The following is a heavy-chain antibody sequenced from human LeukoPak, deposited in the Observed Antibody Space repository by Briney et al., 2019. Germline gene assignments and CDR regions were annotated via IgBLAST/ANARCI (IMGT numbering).Heavy chain of an antibody. CDR3: ARVNCGGDCYWAYYFDY. CDR2: ISWNSGSI. Sequence: PGGSLRLSCAGSGFVFNNYAMHWVRQPPGKGLEWVSGISWNSGSIDYADSVKGRFTISRDNAKNSLYLQMNSLRAEDTAVYYCARVNCGGDCYWAYYFDYWGQGTLVTVSS. CDR1: GFVFNNYA. J-gene: IGHJ4*02. D-gene: IGHD2-21*02. V-gene: IGHV3-9*01.